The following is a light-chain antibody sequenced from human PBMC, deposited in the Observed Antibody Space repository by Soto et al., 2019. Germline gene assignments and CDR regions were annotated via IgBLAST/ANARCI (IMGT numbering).Light chain of an antibody. CDR1: QSFSSW. J-gene: IGKJ4*02. V-gene: IGKV1-5*03. CDR3: EQYNSCPRT. Sequence: DIQMTQSPYSLSASVGDRVTISCRASQSFSSWLAWYQQKPGKAPELLIYEASILQSGVPSRFSGSGSGTEFTLTISSLQPEDFATYYCEQYNSCPRTFCGGTKVDIK. CDR2: EAS.